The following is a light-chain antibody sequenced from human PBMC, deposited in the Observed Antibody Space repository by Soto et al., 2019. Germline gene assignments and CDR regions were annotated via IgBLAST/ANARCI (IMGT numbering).Light chain of an antibody. CDR2: DSS. Sequence: ELVLTQSPATLSLSPGERATLSCRASQSVGTYFAWYQQKPGQAPRLLIYDSSNRATGIPARFSGSGSGTDVTLTISSLEPEDFAVYYCQQRSDWPSTFGGGTKVEIK. CDR1: QSVGTY. V-gene: IGKV3-11*01. CDR3: QQRSDWPST. J-gene: IGKJ4*01.